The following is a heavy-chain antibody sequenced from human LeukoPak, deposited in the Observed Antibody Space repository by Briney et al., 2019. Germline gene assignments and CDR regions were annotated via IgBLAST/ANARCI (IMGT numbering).Heavy chain of an antibody. D-gene: IGHD5-18*01. CDR2: MNPNSGNT. J-gene: IGHJ6*03. CDR1: GYTFTSYD. Sequence: ASVKVSCKASGYTFTSYDINWVRQATGQGLEWMGWMNPNSGNTGYAQKFQGGVTITRNTSISTAYMELSSLRSEDTAVYYCARVYGSYGPNAPYYMDVWGKGTTVTVSS. CDR3: ARVYGSYGPNAPYYMDV. V-gene: IGHV1-8*03.